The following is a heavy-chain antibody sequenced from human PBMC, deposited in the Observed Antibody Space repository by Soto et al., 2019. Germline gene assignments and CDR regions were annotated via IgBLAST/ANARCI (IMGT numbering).Heavy chain of an antibody. Sequence: QITLKESGPPLVKPTQTLTLTCTFSGFSLPTDRVGVGWIRQHPGKALEWLAVIYWDDTKIYRPSLKSRLTIPKDTSKNQVALTMTAMDPVDTATYYCAHAYGGRSLYWGQGTLVTVSS. CDR2: IYWDDTK. CDR3: AHAYGGRSLY. D-gene: IGHD1-26*01. J-gene: IGHJ4*02. CDR1: GFSLPTDRVG. V-gene: IGHV2-5*02.